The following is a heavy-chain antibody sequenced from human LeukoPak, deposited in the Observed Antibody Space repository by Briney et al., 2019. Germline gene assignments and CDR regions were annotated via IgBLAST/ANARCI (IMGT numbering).Heavy chain of an antibody. CDR3: ARNPLVLNWYFDL. Sequence: SETLSLTCTGSGGSISSGSYYWSWIRQPAGKGLEWIGRIYTSGSTNYNPSLKSRVTMSLDTSKNQFSLNLSSVTAADTAVYYCARNPLVLNWYFDLWGRGTLVTVSS. CDR2: IYTSGST. V-gene: IGHV4-61*02. CDR1: GGSISSGSYY. J-gene: IGHJ2*01.